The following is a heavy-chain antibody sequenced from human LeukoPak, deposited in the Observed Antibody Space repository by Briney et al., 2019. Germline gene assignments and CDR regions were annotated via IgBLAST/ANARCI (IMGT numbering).Heavy chain of an antibody. V-gene: IGHV3-23*03. J-gene: IGHJ4*02. CDR1: GFPFRRYA. Sequence: GGSLRLSCVASGFPFRRYAMTWVRQTPPKGLYSVPVITDDKDTYYADSVKGRFTISRDNSQNTVFLQMNSLRVEDTAVYYCAKVDYWSPENYFDSWGQGTLVTVYS. CDR3: AKVDYWSPENYFDS. CDR2: ITDDKDT. D-gene: IGHD1-1*01.